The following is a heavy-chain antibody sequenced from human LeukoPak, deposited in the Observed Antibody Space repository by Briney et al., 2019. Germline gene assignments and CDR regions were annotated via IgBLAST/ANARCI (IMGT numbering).Heavy chain of an antibody. Sequence: PSETLSLTCAVYGGSFSGYYWSWIRQPPGKGLEWIGEINHSGSTNYNPSLKSRVTISVDTSKNQFSLKLSSVTAADTAVYYCARGPQLRRTAPEFDYWGQGTLVTVSS. V-gene: IGHV4-34*01. J-gene: IGHJ4*02. D-gene: IGHD3-3*01. CDR3: ARGPQLRRTAPEFDY. CDR2: INHSGST. CDR1: GGSFSGYY.